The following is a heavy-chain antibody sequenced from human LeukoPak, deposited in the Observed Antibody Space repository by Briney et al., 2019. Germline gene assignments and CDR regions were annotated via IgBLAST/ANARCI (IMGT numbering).Heavy chain of an antibody. J-gene: IGHJ4*02. CDR3: ARDWPTVIADY. Sequence: ASVKVSCKTSGYTFTSHGISWVRQTPGEGPEWVGWISANNGDTNYAQKMQGRLTMTTDTSTSSAYMELRSLSYDDTATYYCARDWPTVIADYWGQGTLVTVSS. V-gene: IGHV1-18*01. CDR2: ISANNGDT. CDR1: GYTFTSHG. D-gene: IGHD4-11*01.